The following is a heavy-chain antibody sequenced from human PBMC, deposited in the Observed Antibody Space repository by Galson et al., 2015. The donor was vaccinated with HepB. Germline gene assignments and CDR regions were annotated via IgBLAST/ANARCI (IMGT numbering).Heavy chain of an antibody. CDR3: ARKGRVVPATTFDY. Sequence: SCKASGYTFTGYYMHWVRQAPGQGLEWMGCINPNSGGTNYAQTFQGRVTMTRDTSISTAYMELSRLTSDDTAEYYCARKGRVVPATTFDYWGQGTLVTVSS. J-gene: IGHJ4*02. CDR1: GYTFTGYY. CDR2: INPNSGGT. V-gene: IGHV1-2*02. D-gene: IGHD2-2*01.